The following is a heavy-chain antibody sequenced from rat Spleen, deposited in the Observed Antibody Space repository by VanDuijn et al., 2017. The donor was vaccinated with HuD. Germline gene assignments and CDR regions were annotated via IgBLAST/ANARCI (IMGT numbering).Heavy chain of an antibody. J-gene: IGHJ1*01. V-gene: IGHV5-29*01. CDR2: ISYDGYTT. CDR1: GFTFSNHG. Sequence: EVQLVESGGGLVQPGRSMKFSCAASGFTFSNHGMAWVRQAPTKGLEWVATISYDGYTTYYRDSVRGRFTISRDNAKNTLYLQMDSLRSEDTATYYCARLTGSWYFDFWGPGTMVTVSS. CDR3: ARLTGSWYFDF. D-gene: IGHD5-1*01.